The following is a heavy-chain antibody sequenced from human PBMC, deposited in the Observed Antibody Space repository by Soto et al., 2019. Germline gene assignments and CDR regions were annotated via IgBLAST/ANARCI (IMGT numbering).Heavy chain of an antibody. V-gene: IGHV4-30-4*01. CDR3: ARESANYWFDP. J-gene: IGHJ5*02. CDR1: GGSISSGDYY. Sequence: PSETLSLTCTVSGGSISSGDYYWSWIRQPPGKGLEWIGYIYYSGSTYYNPSLKSRVTISVDTSKNQFSLKLSSVTAADTAVYYCARESANYWFDPWGQGTLVTVSS. CDR2: IYYSGST.